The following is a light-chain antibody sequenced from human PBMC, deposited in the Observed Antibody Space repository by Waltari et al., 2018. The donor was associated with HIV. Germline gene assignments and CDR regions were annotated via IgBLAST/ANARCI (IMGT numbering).Light chain of an antibody. CDR3: HQRHDWLT. Sequence: EIVLTQSPAILSLSPGERATLSCRASHTVSGYLAWYQKKPGQVLRLLIYAASNRAPGIPDRFTGRGSGTNYTLTISRLEPEDFAVYYCHQRHDWLTFGGGTRVELK. J-gene: IGKJ4*01. CDR2: AAS. V-gene: IGKV3-11*01. CDR1: HTVSGY.